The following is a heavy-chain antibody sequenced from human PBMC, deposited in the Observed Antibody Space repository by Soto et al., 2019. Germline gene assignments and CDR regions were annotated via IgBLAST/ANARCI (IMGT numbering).Heavy chain of an antibody. V-gene: IGHV5-10-1*03. D-gene: IGHD3-3*01. Sequence: EVQLVQSGTEVKKPGESLRISCKGSGYSFTSYWISWVRQMPGKGLEWMGRIDPTDSHASYSPSFQGHVTISVDKSISTAYLQWSRLRASDTALYYWTSLAWSGSQAFWGQGALVTVSS. CDR2: IDPTDSHA. CDR1: GYSFTSYW. CDR3: TSLAWSGSQAF. J-gene: IGHJ4*02.